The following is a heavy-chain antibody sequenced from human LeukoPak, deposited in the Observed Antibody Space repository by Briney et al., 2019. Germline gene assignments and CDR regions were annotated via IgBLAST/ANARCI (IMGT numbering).Heavy chain of an antibody. D-gene: IGHD3-3*01. Sequence: GGSLRLSCAASGFTFSDYALGWVRQAPGRGLEWVATLSGSGAGTYYSDSAQGRFTISRDNSKRTLFLQMNSLRAEDTAFYYCAKAELGVDTFFDYWGQGTLVTVSS. J-gene: IGHJ4*02. V-gene: IGHV3-23*01. CDR3: AKAELGVDTFFDY. CDR2: LSGSGAGT. CDR1: GFTFSDYA.